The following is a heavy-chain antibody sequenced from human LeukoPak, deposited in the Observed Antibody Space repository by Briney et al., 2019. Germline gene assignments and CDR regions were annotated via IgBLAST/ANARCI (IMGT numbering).Heavy chain of an antibody. Sequence: GGSLRLSCAASGFTFSSYSMNWVRQAPGKGLEWVSSISSSSSYIYYADSVKGRFTISRDNAKNSLYLQMNSLRAEDTAVYYCTRAGGYSYGSHYWGQGTLVTVSS. CDR2: ISSSSSYI. CDR1: GFTFSSYS. J-gene: IGHJ4*02. D-gene: IGHD5-18*01. CDR3: TRAGGYSYGSHY. V-gene: IGHV3-21*01.